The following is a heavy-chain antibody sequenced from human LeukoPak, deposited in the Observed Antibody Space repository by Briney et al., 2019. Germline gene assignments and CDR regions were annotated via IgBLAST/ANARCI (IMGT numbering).Heavy chain of an antibody. CDR2: IYYSGST. V-gene: IGHV4-39*01. CDR1: GGSISSSSYY. Sequence: PSETLSLTCTVSGGSISSSSYYWGWIRQPPGKGLGWIGCIYYSGSTYYNPSLKNRVTISVDTSKNQFSLKLSSLTAADTAVYYYASRQYYDILTGQELAHFDYWGQGTLVTVSP. D-gene: IGHD3-9*01. CDR3: ASRQYYDILTGQELAHFDY. J-gene: IGHJ4*02.